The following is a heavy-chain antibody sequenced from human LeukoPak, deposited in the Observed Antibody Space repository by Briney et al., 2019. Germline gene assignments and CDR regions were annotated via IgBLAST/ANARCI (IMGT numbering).Heavy chain of an antibody. J-gene: IGHJ5*01. V-gene: IGHV4-34*01. D-gene: IGHD6-13*01. CDR2: INHSGST. CDR1: GGSFSGYY. CDR3: ARGRRSSSWYDY. Sequence: SETLSLTCAVYGGSFSGYYWSWIRQPPGKGLEWIGEINHSGSTNYNPSLKSRVTISVDTSKNQFSLKLSSVTAADTAVYYCARGRRSSSWYDYWGQEPWSPSPQ.